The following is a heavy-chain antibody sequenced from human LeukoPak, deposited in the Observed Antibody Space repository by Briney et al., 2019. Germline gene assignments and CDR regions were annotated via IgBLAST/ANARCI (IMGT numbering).Heavy chain of an antibody. D-gene: IGHD2/OR15-2a*01. CDR1: GFTFSSYA. CDR2: ISGSDTGT. CDR3: AKERSFGTWLGDY. Sequence: GGSLRLSCAASGFTFSSYAMTWVRQAPGKGLEWVSAISGSDTGTYYADSVKGRFTISRDNSKNTLYLQMNGLRAEDTAIYYCAKERSFGTWLGDYWGQGTLVTVSS. V-gene: IGHV3-23*01. J-gene: IGHJ4*02.